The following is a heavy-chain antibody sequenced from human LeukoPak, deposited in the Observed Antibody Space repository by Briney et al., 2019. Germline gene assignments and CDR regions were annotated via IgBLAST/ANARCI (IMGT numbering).Heavy chain of an antibody. D-gene: IGHD6-13*01. CDR2: ISAYNGNT. CDR3: ARDSEAAAGTNAFDI. V-gene: IGHV1-18*01. Sequence: VSVKVSCKASGYTFTSYGISWVRQAPGQGLEWMGWISAYNGNTNYAQKLQGRVTMTTDTSTSTAYMELRSLRSDDTAVYYCARDSEAAAGTNAFDIWGQGTMVTVSS. J-gene: IGHJ3*02. CDR1: GYTFTSYG.